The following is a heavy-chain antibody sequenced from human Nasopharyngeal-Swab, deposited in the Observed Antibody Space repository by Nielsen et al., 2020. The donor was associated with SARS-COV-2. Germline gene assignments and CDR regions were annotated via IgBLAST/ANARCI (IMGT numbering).Heavy chain of an antibody. V-gene: IGHV4-34*01. CDR3: ARGRGGWLGVNWFDP. CDR2: INHSGST. J-gene: IGHJ5*02. Sequence: WIRHPPGKGLEWIGEINHSGSTNHNPSLKSRVTISVDTSKNQFSLKLSSVTAADTAVYYCARGRGGWLGVNWFDPWGQGTLVTVSS. D-gene: IGHD3-10*01.